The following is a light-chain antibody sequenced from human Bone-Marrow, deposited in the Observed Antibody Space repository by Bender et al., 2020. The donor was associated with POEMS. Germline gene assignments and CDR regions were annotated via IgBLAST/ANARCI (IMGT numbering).Light chain of an antibody. J-gene: IGLJ1*01. V-gene: IGLV2-14*01. CDR2: EVS. CDR3: CSWAGNIYV. Sequence: QSALTQPASVSGSPGRSITISCTGTTSDVGGYNYVSWYQQHPGKAPKLMIYEVSNRPSGVSNRFPGSKSDNTASLTISGLQAEDEADYYCCSWAGNIYVFGTGTKVTVL. CDR1: TSDVGGYNY.